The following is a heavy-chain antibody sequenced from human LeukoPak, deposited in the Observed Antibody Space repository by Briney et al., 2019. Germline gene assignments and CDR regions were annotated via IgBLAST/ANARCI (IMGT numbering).Heavy chain of an antibody. CDR3: ARGGGLNTNFDY. V-gene: IGHV3-7*01. Sequence: PGGSLRLSCAASGFTFRNYWMGWVRQAPGEGLEWVANTKPDGSAEYYADSVRGRFTTSRDNANNFLYLQMNRLRAEDTAVYYCARGGGLNTNFDYWGQGTLVTVSS. CDR2: TKPDGSAE. CDR1: GFTFRNYW. D-gene: IGHD2-15*01. J-gene: IGHJ4*02.